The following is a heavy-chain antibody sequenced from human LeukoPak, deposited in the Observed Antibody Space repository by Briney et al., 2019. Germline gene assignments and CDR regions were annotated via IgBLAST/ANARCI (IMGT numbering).Heavy chain of an antibody. CDR1: GYTFTTYR. CDR2: ISPADSDT. Sequence: GESLKISCAGSGYTFTTYRIGWVRQMPGKGLEWMGIISPADSDTRYSPSFQGQVTMSADKSISTAYLQWNSLKASDTAMYYCARDYSSGYYDYWGQGTLVTVSS. V-gene: IGHV5-51*01. J-gene: IGHJ4*02. CDR3: ARDYSSGYYDY. D-gene: IGHD6-19*01.